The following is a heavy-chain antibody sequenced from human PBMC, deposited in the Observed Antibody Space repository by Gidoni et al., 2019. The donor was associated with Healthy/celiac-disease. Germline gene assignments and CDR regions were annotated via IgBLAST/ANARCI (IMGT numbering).Heavy chain of an antibody. Sequence: EVQLVESGGVLVKRGGSLRLSCSASGFTFSSYGMNWVRQAPGKGLEWVSSISSSSSYIYYAYSVKGRFTISRDNAKNSLYLQMNCLRAEDMAVYYCARDRLRTRRGVPYFWGQGTLVTVSS. V-gene: IGHV3-21*01. J-gene: IGHJ4*02. D-gene: IGHD3-10*01. CDR1: GFTFSSYG. CDR2: ISSSSSYI. CDR3: ARDRLRTRRGVPYF.